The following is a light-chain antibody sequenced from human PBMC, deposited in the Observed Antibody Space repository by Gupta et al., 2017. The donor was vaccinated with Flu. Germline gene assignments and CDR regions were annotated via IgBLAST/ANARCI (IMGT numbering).Light chain of an antibody. V-gene: IGKV2-28*01. CDR3: RQALQTLIT. Sequence: DIVMTHSPLSLSVTPGEPASISCRSSQSLLHSNGNNYLDWYLQKPGQSPQLLIYFGSNPPSGVPDRFSGSKSVRDFTLKISRVESDDVGTYYCRQALQTLITFGQGTQVEIK. J-gene: IGKJ5*01. CDR1: QSLLHSNGNNY. CDR2: FGS.